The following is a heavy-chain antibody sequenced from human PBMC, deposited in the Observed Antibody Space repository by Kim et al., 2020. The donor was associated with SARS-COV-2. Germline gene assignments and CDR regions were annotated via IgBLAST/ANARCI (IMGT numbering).Heavy chain of an antibody. Sequence: SETLSLTCAVYGGSFSGYYWSWIRQPPGKGLEWIGEINHSGSTNYNPSLKSRVTISVDTPKNQFSLKLSSVTAADTAVYYCARSGRPEMATWITAEGWFDPWGQGTLVTVSS. CDR2: INHSGST. CDR1: GGSFSGYY. J-gene: IGHJ5*02. CDR3: ARSGRPEMATWITAEGWFDP. D-gene: IGHD5-12*01. V-gene: IGHV4-34*01.